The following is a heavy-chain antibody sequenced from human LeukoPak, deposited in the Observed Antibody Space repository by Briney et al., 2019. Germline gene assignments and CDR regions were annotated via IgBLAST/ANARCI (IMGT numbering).Heavy chain of an antibody. Sequence: AAVKVSCKASGYTFTSYDINWVRQATGQGLEWMGWMNPNSGNTGYAQKFQGRATMTRNTSISTAYMELSSLRSEDTAVYYCAREHNSYGLNYWGQGTLVTVSS. V-gene: IGHV1-8*01. J-gene: IGHJ4*02. CDR1: GYTFTSYD. CDR3: AREHNSYGLNY. CDR2: MNPNSGNT. D-gene: IGHD5-18*01.